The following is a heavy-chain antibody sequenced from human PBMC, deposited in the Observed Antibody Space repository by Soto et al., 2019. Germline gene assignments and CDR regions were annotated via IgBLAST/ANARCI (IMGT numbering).Heavy chain of an antibody. CDR1: GNSVSSNSAA. Sequence: SQTLSITCAISGNSVSSNSAAWNWIRQCPSRGLEWLGRTYYRSKWYNDYAVSVKSRITINPDTSKNQFSLQLNSVTPEDTAVYYCARVYRKLAVAAPYCLAYWGQRSLVTGSS. CDR2: TYYRSKWYN. V-gene: IGHV6-1*01. D-gene: IGHD3-3*02. CDR3: ARVYRKLAVAAPYCLAY. J-gene: IGHJ4*01.